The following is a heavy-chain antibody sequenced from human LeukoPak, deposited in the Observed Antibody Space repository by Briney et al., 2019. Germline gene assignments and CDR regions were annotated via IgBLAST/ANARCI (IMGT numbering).Heavy chain of an antibody. CDR1: GGSISSSTSY. CDR3: ARRFSGYDSPTGY. CDR2: IYYSGST. J-gene: IGHJ4*02. D-gene: IGHD5-12*01. V-gene: IGHV4-39*01. Sequence: SETLSLTCTVSGGSISSSTSYWGWIRQPPGKGLEWIGTIYYSGSTYYNPSLKSRVTISVDTSKNQFSLKLISVTAADTAVYYCARRFSGYDSPTGYWGQGTLVTVSS.